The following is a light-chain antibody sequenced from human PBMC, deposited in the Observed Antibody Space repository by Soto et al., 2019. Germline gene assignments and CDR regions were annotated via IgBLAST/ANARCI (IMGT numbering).Light chain of an antibody. V-gene: IGKV3-15*01. J-gene: IGKJ1*01. CDR3: HQYETFSGT. Sequence: EVVLTQSPGTLSLSPGERATLSCRASQSVSSKLAWYQQRPGQAPRLLIYSASTRATGIPARFSGSGSGTEFTLTISSLQSEDFAVYYCHQYETFSGTFGPGTKVDIK. CDR2: SAS. CDR1: QSVSSK.